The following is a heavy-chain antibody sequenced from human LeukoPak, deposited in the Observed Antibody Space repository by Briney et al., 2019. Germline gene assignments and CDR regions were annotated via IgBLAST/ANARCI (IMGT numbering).Heavy chain of an antibody. CDR1: GGSIKTINTYY. J-gene: IGHJ4*02. V-gene: IGHV4-61*03. Sequence: SKTLSLTCTVSGGSIKTINTYYWHWIRHPPGKGLEWIGYVSDSGSTNSNPSLKSRVTLSVDTSENHLSLKLRSVTAADTAVYYCARMTTVITHFDYWGQGILVTVSS. CDR2: VSDSGST. CDR3: ARMTTVITHFDY. D-gene: IGHD4-17*01.